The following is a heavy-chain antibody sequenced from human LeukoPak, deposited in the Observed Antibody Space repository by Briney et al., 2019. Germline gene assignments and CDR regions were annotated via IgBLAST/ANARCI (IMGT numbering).Heavy chain of an antibody. D-gene: IGHD6-19*01. CDR2: IYYSGST. Sequence: PSETLSLTRTVSGASISGYYWSWIRQPPGKGLECIGYIYYSGSTNYNPSLKSRVTISVDTPKNQFSLKLSSVIAAGAAVYYCARVNSSGFDYWGQGTLVTVSS. CDR3: ARVNSSGFDY. V-gene: IGHV4-59*01. CDR1: GASISGYY. J-gene: IGHJ4*02.